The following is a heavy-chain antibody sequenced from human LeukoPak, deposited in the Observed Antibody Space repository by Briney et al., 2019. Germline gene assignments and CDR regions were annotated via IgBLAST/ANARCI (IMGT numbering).Heavy chain of an antibody. J-gene: IGHJ4*02. V-gene: IGHV3-23*01. CDR3: ARDLDSSGYYHVVDS. CDR1: GFTFSSYA. D-gene: IGHD3-22*01. CDR2: ISTSGRT. Sequence: GGSLRLSCADSGFTFSSYAMSWVRQAPGKGLEWVSLISTSGRTHYADSVQGRFTISRDNSKNTLSLHMNSLRAEDTAVYYCARDLDSSGYYHVVDSWGQGALVTVSP.